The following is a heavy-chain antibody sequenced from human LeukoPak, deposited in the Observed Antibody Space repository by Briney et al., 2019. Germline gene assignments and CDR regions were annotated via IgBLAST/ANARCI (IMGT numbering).Heavy chain of an antibody. V-gene: IGHV3-7*01. CDR1: GFTFSSYW. J-gene: IGHJ6*03. CDR2: INQDGSEK. CDR3: ARVRDYGDFRDYYYYMDV. Sequence: GGSLRLSCAASGFTFSSYWMSWVRQAPGKGLEWVANINQDGSEKYYVDSVKGRFTVSRDNAKNSLYLQMNGQRAEDTAVYYCARVRDYGDFRDYYYYMDVWGKGTTVTVSS. D-gene: IGHD4-17*01.